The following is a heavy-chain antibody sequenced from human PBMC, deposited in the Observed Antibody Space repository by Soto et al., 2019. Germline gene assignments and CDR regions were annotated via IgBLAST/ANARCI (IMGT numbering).Heavy chain of an antibody. V-gene: IGHV3-30*18. CDR2: ISHHGLKE. D-gene: IGHD1-26*01. CDR3: AKDWVGGSNKYYFEY. Sequence: LRLSCVASGFTFRDYGMHWVRQAPGKGLEWVAGISHHGLKEHYADSVKGRFTISRDNSKKTVYLQLNSLRGDDTAVYYCAKDWVGGSNKYYFEYWGQGTLVTVS. CDR1: GFTFRDYG. J-gene: IGHJ4*02.